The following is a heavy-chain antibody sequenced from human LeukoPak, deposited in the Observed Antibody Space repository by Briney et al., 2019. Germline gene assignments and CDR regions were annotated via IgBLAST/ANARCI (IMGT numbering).Heavy chain of an antibody. V-gene: IGHV3-23*01. CDR2: FGLYGGTT. CDR3: VKDSSTTSWYFAFDV. CDR1: GLIFSSYA. D-gene: IGHD2-2*01. Sequence: PGGSLRLSCAASGLIFSSYAMTWVRQAPGKGLEWVSSFGLYGGTTHYADSVKGRFTISRDNSENTLYLQMTSLRADDTAVYYCVKDSSTTSWYFAFDVWGQGTMVAVSS. J-gene: IGHJ3*01.